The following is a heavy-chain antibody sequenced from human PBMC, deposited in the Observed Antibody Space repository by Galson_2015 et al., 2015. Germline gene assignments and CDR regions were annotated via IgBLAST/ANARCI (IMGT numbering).Heavy chain of an antibody. J-gene: IGHJ6*02. D-gene: IGHD6-13*01. CDR1: GFTFGGYA. V-gene: IGHV3-49*03. Sequence: SLRLPCAASGFTFGGYAMSWFRQAPGKGLEWVGFIRSKAYGGTTEHAASVKGRFTISRDDSKSIAYLQMNSLKTEDTDVYYCTRVQLEQQLVQHYYYYCMDVWGQGTLVTVSS. CDR2: IRSKAYGGTT. CDR3: TRVQLEQQLVQHYYYYCMDV.